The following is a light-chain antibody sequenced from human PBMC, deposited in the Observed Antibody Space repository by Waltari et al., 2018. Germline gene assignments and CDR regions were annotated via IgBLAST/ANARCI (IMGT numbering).Light chain of an antibody. CDR2: AAS. CDR1: ESVASY. Sequence: DIQLTQSPSSLSASIGDRVTITCRASESVASYLNWYQHKPGKAPNLLIYAASNLQSGVPLRFSGSGSGTDFTLTISSLQPEDFATYYCQQTYSAPMSTFGRETKLEIK. V-gene: IGKV1-39*01. CDR3: QQTYSAPMST. J-gene: IGKJ2*01.